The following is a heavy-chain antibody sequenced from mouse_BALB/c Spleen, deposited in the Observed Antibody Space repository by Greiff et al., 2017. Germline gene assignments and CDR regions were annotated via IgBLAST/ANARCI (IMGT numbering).Heavy chain of an antibody. V-gene: IGHV5-6-3*01. CDR2: INSNGGST. CDR1: GFTFSSYG. J-gene: IGHJ2*01. D-gene: IGHD2-3*01. Sequence: EVQLMESGGGLVQPGGSLKLSCAASGFTFSSYGMSWVRQTPDKRLELVATINSNGGSTYYPDSVKGRFTISRDNAKNTLYLQMSSLKSEDTAMYYCARGRDGYYVNYWGQGTTLTVSS. CDR3: ARGRDGYYVNY.